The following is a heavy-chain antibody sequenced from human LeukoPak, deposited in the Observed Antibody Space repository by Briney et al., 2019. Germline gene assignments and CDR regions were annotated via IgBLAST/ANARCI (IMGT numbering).Heavy chain of an antibody. J-gene: IGHJ5*02. D-gene: IGHD6-19*01. V-gene: IGHV3-74*01. CDR3: YSGWYSAPPP. CDR1: GFTFSSYW. CDR2: INSDGSST. Sequence: GGSLRLSCAASGFTFSSYWMHWVRQAPGKGLVWVSRINSDGSSTSYADSVKGRYTISRDNAENTLYLQMNSLRAEDTAVYYCYSGWYSAPPPWGQGTLVTVSS.